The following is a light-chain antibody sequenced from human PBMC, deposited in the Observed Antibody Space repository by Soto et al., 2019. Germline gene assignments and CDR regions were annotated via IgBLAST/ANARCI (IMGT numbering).Light chain of an antibody. CDR2: KAS. CDR3: QQYETFSGT. J-gene: IGKJ1*01. V-gene: IGKV1-5*03. CDR1: QSISSW. Sequence: DIQMTPSPSSLSASVGDRVTITCRASQSISSWLAWYQQKPGKAPKLLIYKASSLESGVPSRFSGSGSGTKFTLTIASLQPDDFATYYCQQYETFSGTFGPGTKVDIK.